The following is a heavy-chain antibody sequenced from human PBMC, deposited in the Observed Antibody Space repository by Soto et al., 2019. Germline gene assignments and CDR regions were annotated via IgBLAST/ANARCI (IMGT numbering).Heavy chain of an antibody. J-gene: IGHJ6*03. Sequence: ASVKVSCKASGYTFTSYDINWVRQATGQGLEWMGWVNPNSGNTGYAQKFQGRVTMTRNTSISTAYMELSSLRSEDTAVYYCARVVQLWNQESWNYYYYYMDVWGKGTTVTVSS. CDR1: GYTFTSYD. CDR3: ARVVQLWNQESWNYYYYYMDV. CDR2: VNPNSGNT. D-gene: IGHD5-18*01. V-gene: IGHV1-8*01.